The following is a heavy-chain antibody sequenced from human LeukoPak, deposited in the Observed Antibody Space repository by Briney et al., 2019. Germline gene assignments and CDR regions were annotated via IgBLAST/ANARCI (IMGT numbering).Heavy chain of an antibody. J-gene: IGHJ6*02. CDR1: GGTFSSYA. D-gene: IGHD6-19*01. Sequence: SVEVSCKASGGTFSSYAISWVRQAPGQGLEWMGRIIPIFGIANYAQKFQGRVTITADKSTSTAYMELSSLRSEDTAVYYCATAIAVAGTSGMDVWGQGTTVTVSS. CDR2: IIPIFGIA. V-gene: IGHV1-69*04. CDR3: ATAIAVAGTSGMDV.